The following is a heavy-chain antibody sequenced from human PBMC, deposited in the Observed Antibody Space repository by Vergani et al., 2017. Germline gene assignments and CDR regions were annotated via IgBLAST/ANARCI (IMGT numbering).Heavy chain of an antibody. CDR1: GYTFTGYY. D-gene: IGHD5-12*01. J-gene: IGHJ5*02. V-gene: IGHV1-2*02. CDR2: INPTSGGT. CDR3: AIDRKVPEDRMATINWFDP. Sequence: QVQLVQSGAEVKKPGASVKVSCKASGYTFTGYYMHWVRQAPGQGLEWMGWINPTSGGTNYAQKYQGRVTMTRDTSISTAYMELSRLRSDDTAVYYCAIDRKVPEDRMATINWFDPWGQGTLVTVSS.